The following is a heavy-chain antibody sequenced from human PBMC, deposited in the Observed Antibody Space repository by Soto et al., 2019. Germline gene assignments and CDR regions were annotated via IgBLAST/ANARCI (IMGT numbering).Heavy chain of an antibody. J-gene: IGHJ3*02. CDR3: ARGGGSGSYYGAFDI. D-gene: IGHD1-26*01. Sequence: EVQLVESGGGLVKPGGSLRLSCAASGFTFSSYSMNWVRQAPGKGLEWVSSISSSSSYIYYADSVKGRFTISRDNAKKSLDLQMNGLRAEDTAVYYCARGGGSGSYYGAFDIWGQGTMVTVSS. V-gene: IGHV3-21*01. CDR1: GFTFSSYS. CDR2: ISSSSSYI.